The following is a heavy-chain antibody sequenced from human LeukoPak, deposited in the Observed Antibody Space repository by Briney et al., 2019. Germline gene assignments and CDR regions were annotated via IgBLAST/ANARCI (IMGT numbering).Heavy chain of an antibody. Sequence: PGGSLRLSCAASGFTFSSPWMHWVRQAPGKGLVWVSHINSDGSITSYADSVKGRFTISRDNAKNTLYLQMNSLRAEDTAVYYCARDAVDTANAVWGQGTTVTVSS. CDR3: ARDAVDTANAV. CDR2: INSDGSIT. D-gene: IGHD5-18*01. V-gene: IGHV3-74*01. CDR1: GFTFSSPW. J-gene: IGHJ6*02.